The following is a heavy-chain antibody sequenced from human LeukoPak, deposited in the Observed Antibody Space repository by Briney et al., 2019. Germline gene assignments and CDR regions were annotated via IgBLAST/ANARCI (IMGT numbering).Heavy chain of an antibody. CDR1: GFIFSSYA. V-gene: IGHV3-23*01. CDR2: ISGSGGST. Sequence: GGSLRLSCAASGFIFSSYAMSWVRQAPGKGLEWVSAISGSGGSTYYADSVKGRFTISRDNSKNTLYLQMNSLRAEDTAVYYCVRGFDGTNAFDLWGQGTMVTVSS. J-gene: IGHJ3*01. CDR3: VRGFDGTNAFDL. D-gene: IGHD3-9*01.